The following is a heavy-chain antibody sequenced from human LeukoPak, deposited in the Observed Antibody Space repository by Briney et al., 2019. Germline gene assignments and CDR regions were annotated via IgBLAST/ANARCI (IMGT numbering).Heavy chain of an antibody. CDR2: FDPEDGET. CDR1: GHTLTELS. J-gene: IGHJ4*02. CDR3: ATLDDSSGNPFDY. D-gene: IGHD3-22*01. Sequence: GASVKVSCKVSGHTLTELSMHWVRQAPGKGLEWMGGFDPEDGETIYAQKFQGRVTMTEDTSTDTAYMELSSLRSEDTAVYYCATLDDSSGNPFDYWGQGTLVTVSS. V-gene: IGHV1-24*01.